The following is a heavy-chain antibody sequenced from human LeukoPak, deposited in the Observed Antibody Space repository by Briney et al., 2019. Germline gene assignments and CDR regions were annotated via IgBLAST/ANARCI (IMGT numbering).Heavy chain of an antibody. V-gene: IGHV3-53*01. Sequence: GGSLRLSCAASGFTVSSNYMSWVRQAPGKGLEWVSVIYSGGSTYYADSVKGRFTISRDNSKNTLYLQMNSLRAEDTAVYYCARGLPLYGSSWPFDYWGQGTLVTVSS. CDR3: ARGLPLYGSSWPFDY. J-gene: IGHJ4*02. D-gene: IGHD6-13*01. CDR1: GFTVSSNY. CDR2: IYSGGST.